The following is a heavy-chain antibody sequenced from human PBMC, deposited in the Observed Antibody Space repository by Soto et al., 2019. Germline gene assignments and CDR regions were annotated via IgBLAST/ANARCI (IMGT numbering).Heavy chain of an antibody. Sequence: KQSQTLSLTCAISGDSVSSNSAAWNWIRQSPSRGLEWLGRTYYRSKWYNDYAVSVKSRITINPDTSKNQFSLQLNSVTPEDTAVYYCARVGLAARPPVYYYYGMDVWGQGTTVTVSS. CDR3: ARVGLAARPPVYYYYGMDV. J-gene: IGHJ6*02. V-gene: IGHV6-1*01. D-gene: IGHD6-6*01. CDR1: GDSVSSNSAA. CDR2: TYYRSKWYN.